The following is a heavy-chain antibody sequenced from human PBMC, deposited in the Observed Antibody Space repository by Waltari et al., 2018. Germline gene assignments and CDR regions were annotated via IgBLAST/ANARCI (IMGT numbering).Heavy chain of an antibody. CDR1: GYAYTADS. D-gene: IGHD2-15*01. Sequence: QVQLGQSGAEVKKPGASVKVPCKASGYAYTADSIHWVRQVPGQGLEWRLWLNPTSADTCPAPHLLASVPMTKYTSFNTAYLGLCSLRSADTPVYSSSRDKDIFVFLAAAFAFDVRGQGPVVTVSS. V-gene: IGHV1-2*02. CDR3: SRDKDIFVFLAAAFAFDV. J-gene: IGHJ3*01. CDR2: LNPTSADT.